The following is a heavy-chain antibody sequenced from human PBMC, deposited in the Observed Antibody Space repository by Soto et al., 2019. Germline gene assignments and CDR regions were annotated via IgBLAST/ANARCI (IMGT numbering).Heavy chain of an antibody. V-gene: IGHV3-30*18. CDR1: GFTFSSYG. CDR2: ISYDGSNK. CDR3: AKEAGDILTGYYMFVHAFDI. J-gene: IGHJ3*02. D-gene: IGHD3-9*01. Sequence: GGSLRLSCAASGFTFSSYGMHWVRQAPGKGLEWVAVISYDGSNKYYADSVKGRFTISRDNSKNTLYLQMNSLGAEDTAVYYCAKEAGDILTGYYMFVHAFDIWGQGTMVTVSS.